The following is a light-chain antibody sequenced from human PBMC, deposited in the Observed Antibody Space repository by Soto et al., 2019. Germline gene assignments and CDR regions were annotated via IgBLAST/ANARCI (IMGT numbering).Light chain of an antibody. V-gene: IGLV3-1*01. CDR1: KLGDKY. CDR2: QDH. J-gene: IGLJ3*02. CDR3: QAWAGTLV. Sequence: SYELTQPPSVSVSPGETASITCSGDKLGDKYASWYQQKPGQSPVLVIYQDHKRPSGIPERFSGSTSGNTATLTISGTQAMDEADYFCQAWAGTLVFGGGTKLTVL.